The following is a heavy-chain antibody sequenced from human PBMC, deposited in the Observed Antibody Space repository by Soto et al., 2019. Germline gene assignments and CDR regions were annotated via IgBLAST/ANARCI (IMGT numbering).Heavy chain of an antibody. V-gene: IGHV1-69*13. D-gene: IGHD3-10*01. CDR2: IIPIFGTA. Sequence: SVKVSCKASGGTFNSYAITWARQNPGQGLEWMGGIIPIFGTANYAQKFQGRVTITADESTSTAYMELSSLRSEDTAVYYCARDLGSGSYYFLYRPALYGMDVWGQGTTVTVSS. CDR3: ARDLGSGSYYFLYRPALYGMDV. CDR1: GGTFNSYA. J-gene: IGHJ6*02.